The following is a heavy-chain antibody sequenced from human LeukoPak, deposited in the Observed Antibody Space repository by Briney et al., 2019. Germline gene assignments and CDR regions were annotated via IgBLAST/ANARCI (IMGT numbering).Heavy chain of an antibody. CDR1: GFTFSSYG. CDR3: ARLREIPVFGVVTKSTSYFDY. D-gene: IGHD3-3*01. J-gene: IGHJ4*02. CDR2: IRYDGSNK. Sequence: GGSLRLSCAASGFTFSSYGMHWVRQAPGKGLEWVAFIRYDGSNKYYADSVKGRFTISRDNSKNTLFLQMNSLRAEDTAVYYCARLREIPVFGVVTKSTSYFDYWGQGTLVTVSS. V-gene: IGHV3-30*02.